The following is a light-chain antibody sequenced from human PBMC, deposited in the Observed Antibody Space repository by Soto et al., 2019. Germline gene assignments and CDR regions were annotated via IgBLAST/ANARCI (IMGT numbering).Light chain of an antibody. J-gene: IGKJ5*01. CDR2: GAF. CDR1: PSVTNF. CDR3: QQRNVWPSVT. Sequence: EIVLTQPPATLSLSPGERATLYCRASPSVTNFLAWYQQTPGQAPRLLIYGAFNRATGIPARFSCSGSGTDFTLTISSLEPEDSAVYYCQQRNVWPSVTFGQGTRLEIK. V-gene: IGKV3-11*01.